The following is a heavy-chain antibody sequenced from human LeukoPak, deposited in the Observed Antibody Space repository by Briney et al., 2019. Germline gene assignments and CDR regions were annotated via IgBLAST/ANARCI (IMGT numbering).Heavy chain of an antibody. Sequence: GGSLRLSCAASGLTFSSYGMHWVRQAPGKGLEWVAFIRYDGSNKYYADSVKGRFTISRDNSKNTLYLQMNSLRAEDTAVYYCANGLVTRDAFDIWGQGTMVTVS. V-gene: IGHV3-30*02. D-gene: IGHD4-23*01. CDR1: GLTFSSYG. CDR3: ANGLVTRDAFDI. CDR2: IRYDGSNK. J-gene: IGHJ3*02.